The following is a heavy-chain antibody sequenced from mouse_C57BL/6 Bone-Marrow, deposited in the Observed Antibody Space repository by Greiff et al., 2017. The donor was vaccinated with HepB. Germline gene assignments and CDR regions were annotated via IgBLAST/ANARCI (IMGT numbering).Heavy chain of an antibody. J-gene: IGHJ2*01. CDR2: IYPRSGNT. V-gene: IGHV1-81*01. CDR1: GYTFTSYG. CDR3: AEGLRPDY. D-gene: IGHD1-2*01. Sequence: ESGAELARPGASVKLSCKASGYTFTSYGISWVKQRTGQGLEWIGEIYPRSGNTYYNEKFKGKATLTADKSSSTAYMELRSLTSEDSAVYFCAEGLRPDYWGQGTTLTVSS.